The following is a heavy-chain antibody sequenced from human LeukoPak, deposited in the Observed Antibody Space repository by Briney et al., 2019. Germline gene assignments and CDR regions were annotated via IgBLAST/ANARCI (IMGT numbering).Heavy chain of an antibody. Sequence: ESMSPTCTVSGGSTSSYSSSWDRQPPGKGMEWVGYIYYSGSTNYNPSLKSRVTILVATSKTQCSLKLSSVTAADTDVHYWATGRSGPRLFDYWGQGTLVTVSS. D-gene: IGHD4-11*01. J-gene: IGHJ4*02. CDR1: GGSTSSYS. V-gene: IGHV4-59*01. CDR3: ATGRSGPRLFDY. CDR2: IYYSGST.